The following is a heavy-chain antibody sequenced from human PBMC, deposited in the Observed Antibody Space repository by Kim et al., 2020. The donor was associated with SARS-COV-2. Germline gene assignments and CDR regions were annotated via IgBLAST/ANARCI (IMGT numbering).Heavy chain of an antibody. CDR2: ISWNSDAI. CDR1: RITFGDYA. Sequence: GGSLRLSCAASRITFGDYAMHWVRQAPGKGLEWVSGISWNSDAIGYADSVKGRFVISRDNAENSLYLQMNSLRAEDTALYYCAKDKGGAARRAPFDYWGQGTLVTVSS. V-gene: IGHV3-9*01. D-gene: IGHD6-6*01. CDR3: AKDKGGAARRAPFDY. J-gene: IGHJ4*02.